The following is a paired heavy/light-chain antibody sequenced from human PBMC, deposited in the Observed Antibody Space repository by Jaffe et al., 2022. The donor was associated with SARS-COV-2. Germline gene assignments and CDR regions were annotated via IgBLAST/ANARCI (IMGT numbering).Light chain of an antibody. CDR1: SLRSYY. J-gene: IGLJ2*01. V-gene: IGLV3-19*01. CDR3: NSRDSSGDHVV. Sequence: SSELTQDPAVSVALGQTVRITCQGDSLRSYYANWYQQKPGQAPVLVIYGKNNRPSGIPDRFSGSRSGNTASLTITGAEAEDEADYYCNSRDSSGDHVVFGGGTELTVL. CDR2: GKN.
Heavy chain of an antibody. CDR2: IIPIFGTA. Sequence: QVQLVQSGAEVKKPGSSVKVSCKASGGTFSSYIISWVRQAPGQGLEWMGEIIPIFGTANYAQNFQGRVSITADASTSTAHMELSSLRSGDTAVYYCAKTTTTAGSFYYYGMDVWGQGTTVTVSS. D-gene: IGHD1-26*01. CDR1: GGTFSSYI. CDR3: AKTTTTAGSFYYYGMDV. J-gene: IGHJ6*02. V-gene: IGHV1-69*01.